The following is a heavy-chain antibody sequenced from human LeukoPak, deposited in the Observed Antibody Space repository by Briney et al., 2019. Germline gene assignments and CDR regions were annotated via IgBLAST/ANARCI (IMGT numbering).Heavy chain of an antibody. V-gene: IGHV3-33*06. J-gene: IGHJ6*02. CDR1: GFTFSSYG. CDR3: ANNGVSPNYYYGMSV. CDR2: IWYDGSNI. Sequence: GGSLRLSCATSGFTFSSYGMHWVRQAPGKGLEWVAVIWYDGSNIHYADSVQGRFTISRDSSKNMLYLQMNSLRAEDTGVYYCANNGVSPNYYYGMSVWGQGTTVTVSS. D-gene: IGHD2-8*01.